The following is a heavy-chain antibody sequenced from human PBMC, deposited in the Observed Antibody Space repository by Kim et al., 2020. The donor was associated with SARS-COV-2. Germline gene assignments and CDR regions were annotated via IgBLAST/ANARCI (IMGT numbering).Heavy chain of an antibody. J-gene: IGHJ4*02. CDR2: ISYDGSNK. Sequence: GGSLRLSCAASGFTFSSYAMHWVRQAPGKGLEWVAVISYDGSNKYYADSVKGRFTISRDNSKNTLYLQMNSLRAEDTAVYYCARDHELLLPDYWGQGTLVTVSS. CDR3: ARDHELLLPDY. CDR1: GFTFSSYA. D-gene: IGHD2-15*01. V-gene: IGHV3-30-3*01.